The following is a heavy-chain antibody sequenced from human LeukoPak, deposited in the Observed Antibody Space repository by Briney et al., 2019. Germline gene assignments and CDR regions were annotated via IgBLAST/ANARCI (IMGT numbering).Heavy chain of an antibody. Sequence: ASVKVSCKASGYTFTSYGISWVRQAPRQGLEWMGWISAYNGNTNYAQKLQGRVTMTTDTSTSTAYMELRSLRSDDTAVYYCARGLEQLDPYYYYYMDVWGKGTTVTISS. J-gene: IGHJ6*03. CDR3: ARGLEQLDPYYYYYMDV. V-gene: IGHV1-18*01. D-gene: IGHD6-13*01. CDR1: GYTFTSYG. CDR2: ISAYNGNT.